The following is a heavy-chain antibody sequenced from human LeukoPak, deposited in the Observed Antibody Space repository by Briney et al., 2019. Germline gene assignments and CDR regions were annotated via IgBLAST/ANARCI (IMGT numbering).Heavy chain of an antibody. CDR1: GFTFSSYG. CDR3: AELGITMIGGV. V-gene: IGHV3-23*01. Sequence: GGSLRLSCAASGFTFSSYGMSWVRQPPGKGLEWVSSISPSGGEIHYADSVRGRFTISRDNSKSTLSLQMNSLRAEDTAVYYCAELGITMIGGVWGKGTTDTISS. D-gene: IGHD3-10*02. J-gene: IGHJ6*04. CDR2: ISPSGGEI.